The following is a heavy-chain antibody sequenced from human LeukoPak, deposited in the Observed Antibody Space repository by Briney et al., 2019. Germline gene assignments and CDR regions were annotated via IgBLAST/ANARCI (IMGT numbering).Heavy chain of an antibody. V-gene: IGHV3-23*01. CDR1: GFTFINYA. CDR2: ISGSGGTT. CDR3: AKNPSLGTYFRFDS. D-gene: IGHD2/OR15-2a*01. Sequence: GGSLRLSCTASGFTFINYAVSWVRQVPGKGLEWVSAISGSGGTTYYADSVKGRFTISRDNSKNTLYLQKNSLRAEDTAISYCAKNPSLGTYFRFDSWGQGTLVTVSS. J-gene: IGHJ5*01.